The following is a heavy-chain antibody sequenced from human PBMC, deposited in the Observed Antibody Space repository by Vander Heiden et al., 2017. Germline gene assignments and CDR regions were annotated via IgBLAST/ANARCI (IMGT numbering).Heavy chain of an antibody. V-gene: IGHV4-39*01. CDR1: GGSISSSSYY. CDR2: IYYSGST. J-gene: IGHJ6*02. CDR3: ARLPRTVTILNYYYYYGMDV. D-gene: IGHD4-4*01. Sequence: QLQLQESGPGLVKPSETLSLTCTVSGGSISSSSYYWGWIRQPPGKGLECIGSIYYSGSTYYNPSLKSRVTISVDTSKNQFSLKLSSVTAADTAVYYCARLPRTVTILNYYYYYGMDVWGQGTTVTVSS.